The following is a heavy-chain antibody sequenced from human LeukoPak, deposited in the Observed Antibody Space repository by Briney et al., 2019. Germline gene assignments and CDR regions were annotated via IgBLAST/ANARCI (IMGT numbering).Heavy chain of an antibody. V-gene: IGHV3-23*01. CDR3: AKAYAFVGANYFDY. CDR2: IGDTT. D-gene: IGHD1-26*01. J-gene: IGHJ4*02. CDR1: GFTFSTYA. Sequence: GGSLRLSCAASGFTFSTYAMSWVRQAPGKGLEWVSAIGDTTYYADSVKGRFTISRDNSKNTLYLQMNNLRAEDAAIYYCAKAYAFVGANYFDYWGQGTLVTVSS.